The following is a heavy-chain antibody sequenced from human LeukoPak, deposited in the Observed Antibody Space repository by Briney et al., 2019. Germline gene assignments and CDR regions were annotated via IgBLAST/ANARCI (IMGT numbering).Heavy chain of an antibody. V-gene: IGHV4-39*01. J-gene: IGHJ4*02. Sequence: SETLSLTCTVSGGSISSSSYYWGWIRQPPGKGLEWIGSIYYSGSTYYNPSLKSRVTISVDTSKNQFSLKLSSVTAAVTAVYYCATISGSYIGYWGQGTLVTVSS. CDR2: IYYSGST. D-gene: IGHD3-10*01. CDR3: ATISGSYIGY. CDR1: GGSISSSSYY.